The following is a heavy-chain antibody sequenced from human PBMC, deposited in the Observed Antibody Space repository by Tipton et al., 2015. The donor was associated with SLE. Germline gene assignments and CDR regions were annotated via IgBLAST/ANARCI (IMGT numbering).Heavy chain of an antibody. V-gene: IGHV4-59*08. Sequence: TLSLTCTVSGGSISSYYWSWIRQPPGKGLEWIGYIYSTGSTNYNPSLKSRVTISVDTSKNQFSLKLTSVTAADTAVYYCARQLGWGDPFAFDYWGQGTLVTVSP. CDR1: GGSISSYY. D-gene: IGHD2-21*02. CDR3: ARQLGWGDPFAFDY. J-gene: IGHJ4*02. CDR2: IYSTGST.